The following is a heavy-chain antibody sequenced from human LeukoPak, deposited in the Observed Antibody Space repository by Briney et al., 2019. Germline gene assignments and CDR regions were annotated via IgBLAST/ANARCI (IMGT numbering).Heavy chain of an antibody. Sequence: GGSLRLSCAASGFTFSSYGMHWVRQAPGKGLEWVACIRYDGSNKYYADSVKGRFTISRDNSKNTLYLQMNSLRAEDTAVYYCAGEDTYDFWSGYWPPFHYWGQGTLVTVSS. CDR1: GFTFSSYG. CDR3: AGEDTYDFWSGYWPPFHY. V-gene: IGHV3-30*02. D-gene: IGHD3-3*01. J-gene: IGHJ4*02. CDR2: IRYDGSNK.